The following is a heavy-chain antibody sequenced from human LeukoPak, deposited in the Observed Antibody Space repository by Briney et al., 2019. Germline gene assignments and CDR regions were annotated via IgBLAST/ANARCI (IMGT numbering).Heavy chain of an antibody. CDR1: GYTFTSYG. Sequence: ASVKVSCKASGYTFTSYGISWVRQAPGQGLEWMGWISAYNGNTNYAQKLQGRVTMTTDTSTSTAYMELRSLRSDDTAVYYCARGEAGGRYYYYYMDVWGKGTTVTISS. V-gene: IGHV1-18*01. CDR2: ISAYNGNT. CDR3: ARGEAGGRYYYYYMDV. J-gene: IGHJ6*03. D-gene: IGHD1-14*01.